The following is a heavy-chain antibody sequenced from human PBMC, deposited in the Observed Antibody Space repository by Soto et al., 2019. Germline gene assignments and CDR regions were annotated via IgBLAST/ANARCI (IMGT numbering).Heavy chain of an antibody. CDR1: GYSFTSYW. CDR2: IYPGDSDT. Sequence: GESLKISCKGSGYSFTSYWIGWVRQMPGKGLEWMGIIYPGDSDTRYSPSFQGQVTISADKSISTAYLQWSSLKASDTAMYYCARPEHPYYDFWSGYYFLYWGQGTLVTVSS. D-gene: IGHD3-3*01. CDR3: ARPEHPYYDFWSGYYFLY. J-gene: IGHJ4*02. V-gene: IGHV5-51*01.